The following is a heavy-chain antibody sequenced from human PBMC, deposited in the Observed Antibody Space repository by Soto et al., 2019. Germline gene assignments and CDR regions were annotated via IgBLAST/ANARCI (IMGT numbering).Heavy chain of an antibody. CDR2: ITWNSDKV. D-gene: IGHD5-18*01. J-gene: IGHJ6*02. Sequence: GGSLRLSCAASGFKFGEYAMHWVRRAPGKGLEWVLGITWNSDKVAYAASVRGRFTISRDNAKNSLYLHLTSLRPEDTAFYYCVKVKWCTSVSCYSYTMDDWGQGTTVTVSS. CDR1: GFKFGEYA. V-gene: IGHV3-9*01. CDR3: VKVKWCTSVSCYSYTMDD.